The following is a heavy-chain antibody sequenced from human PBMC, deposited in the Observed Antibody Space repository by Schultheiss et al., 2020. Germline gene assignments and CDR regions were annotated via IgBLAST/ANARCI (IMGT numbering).Heavy chain of an antibody. J-gene: IGHJ6*02. CDR3: ARDRGSANWGQRTHYYYGMDV. V-gene: IGHV3-48*01. CDR2: ISSGGSST. Sequence: GGSLRLSCAASGFTFDDYAMHWVRQAPGKGLEWLSYISSGGSSTYYADSVKGRFTISRDNSKNTLYLQMNSLRAEDTAVYYCARDRGSANWGQRTHYYYGMDVWGQGTTVTVSS. D-gene: IGHD7-27*01. CDR1: GFTFDDYA.